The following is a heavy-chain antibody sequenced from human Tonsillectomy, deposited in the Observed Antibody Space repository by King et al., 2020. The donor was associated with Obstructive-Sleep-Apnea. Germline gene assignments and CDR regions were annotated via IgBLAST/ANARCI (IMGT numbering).Heavy chain of an antibody. J-gene: IGHJ4*02. CDR1: AFTFSSYA. CDR2: ISYDGSRK. V-gene: IGHV3-30*01. Sequence: VQLVESGGGVVQPGRSLRLSCAASAFTFSSYAMHWVRQAPAKGLNWVAVISYDGSRKYYADSVKGRFTISRDNSKNTLYLQMTNLRPEDTAVYYCARDLGHYNSAPPWDWGQGTLVAVSS. CDR3: ARDLGHYNSAPPWD. D-gene: IGHD2/OR15-2a*01.